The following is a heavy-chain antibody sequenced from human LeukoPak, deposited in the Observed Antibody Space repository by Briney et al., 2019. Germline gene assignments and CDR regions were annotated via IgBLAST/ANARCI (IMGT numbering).Heavy chain of an antibody. Sequence: SETLSLTCAVSGYSISSGYYWGWIRQPPGKGLEWIGSIYHSGSTYYNPSLKSPVTISVDTSKNQFSLKLSSVTAADTAVYYCAREVVVVAATAFDYWGQGTLVTVSS. CDR2: IYHSGST. V-gene: IGHV4-38-2*02. D-gene: IGHD2-15*01. CDR3: AREVVVVAATAFDY. CDR1: GYSISSGYY. J-gene: IGHJ4*02.